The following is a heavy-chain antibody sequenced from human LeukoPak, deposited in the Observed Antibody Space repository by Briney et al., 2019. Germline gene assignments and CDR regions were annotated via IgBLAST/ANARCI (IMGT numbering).Heavy chain of an antibody. CDR2: ISSNGGNT. V-gene: IGHV3-64*01. J-gene: IGHJ4*02. Sequence: PGGSLRLSCAGSGFTFSSYAMHWVRQAPGKGLEYVSAISSNGGNTYYANSVKGRFTISRDNSKNTLYLQMGSLRAEDMAVYYCARAGGVWGSYRYYDYWGQGTLVTVSS. CDR3: ARAGGVWGSYRYYDY. D-gene: IGHD3-16*02. CDR1: GFTFSSYA.